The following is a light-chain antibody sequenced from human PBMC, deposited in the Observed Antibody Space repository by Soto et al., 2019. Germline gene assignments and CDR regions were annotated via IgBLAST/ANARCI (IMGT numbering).Light chain of an antibody. Sequence: DIQMTQSPSSLSASVGDRVTIPGQASQDIKNYLNWYQQKPGKAPNLLIYDASNLKTGVPSRFSGSGSGTHFTFTISSLQPEDIATYYCQHYDHLPPLSFGGGTKVEIK. CDR2: DAS. CDR1: QDIKNY. V-gene: IGKV1-33*01. J-gene: IGKJ4*01. CDR3: QHYDHLPPLS.